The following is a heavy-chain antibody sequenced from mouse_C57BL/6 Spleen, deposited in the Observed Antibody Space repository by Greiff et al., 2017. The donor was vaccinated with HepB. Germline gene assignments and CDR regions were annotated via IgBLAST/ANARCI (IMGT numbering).Heavy chain of an antibody. D-gene: IGHD2-3*01. CDR3: ARERGYDGYPHYFDY. V-gene: IGHV3-6*01. Sequence: ESGPGLVKPSQSLSLTCSVTGYSITSGYYWNWIRQFPGNKLEWMGYISYDGSNNYNPSLKNRISITRDTSKNQFFLKLNSVTTEDTATYYCARERGYDGYPHYFDYWGQGTTLTVSS. J-gene: IGHJ2*01. CDR1: GYSITSGYY. CDR2: ISYDGSN.